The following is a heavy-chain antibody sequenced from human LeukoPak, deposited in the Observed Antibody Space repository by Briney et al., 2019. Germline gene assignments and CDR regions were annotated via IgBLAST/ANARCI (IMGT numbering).Heavy chain of an antibody. D-gene: IGHD6-6*01. CDR1: GGSLSSYY. CDR3: ARGRGSSPT. Sequence: SETLSLTCTVSGGSLSSYYWSWLRQPPGKGLEWIGYIYYSGSTNYNPSLKSRVTISVDTSKNQFSLKLSSVTAADTAVYYCARGRGSSPTWGQGTLVTVSS. V-gene: IGHV4-59*01. J-gene: IGHJ4*02. CDR2: IYYSGST.